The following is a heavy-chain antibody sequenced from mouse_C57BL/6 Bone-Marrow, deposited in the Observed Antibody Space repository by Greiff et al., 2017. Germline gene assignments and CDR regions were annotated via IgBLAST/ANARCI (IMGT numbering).Heavy chain of an antibody. D-gene: IGHD1-1*01. J-gene: IGHJ2*01. V-gene: IGHV1-82*01. Sequence: VQLQQSGPELVKPGASVKISCKASGYAFSSSWMNWVKQRPGKGLEWIGRIYPGDGDTNYNGKFKGKATLTADKSSSTAYMQLSSLTSEDSAVYFCARGKVYYYSYWGQGTTLTVSS. CDR1: GYAFSSSW. CDR2: IYPGDGDT. CDR3: ARGKVYYYSY.